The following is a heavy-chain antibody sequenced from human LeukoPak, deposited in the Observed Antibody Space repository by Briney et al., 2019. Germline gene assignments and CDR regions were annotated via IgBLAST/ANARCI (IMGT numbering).Heavy chain of an antibody. J-gene: IGHJ4*02. Sequence: GESLKISCKGSGYSFTSYWIGWVRQMPGKGLEWIGIIYPGDSDTRYSPSFQGQVTISADKSISTAYLQWSSLKASDTAMYYCARAMVRGVIITAFFDYWGQGTLVTVSS. D-gene: IGHD3-10*01. V-gene: IGHV5-51*01. CDR1: GYSFTSYW. CDR3: ARAMVRGVIITAFFDY. CDR2: IYPGDSDT.